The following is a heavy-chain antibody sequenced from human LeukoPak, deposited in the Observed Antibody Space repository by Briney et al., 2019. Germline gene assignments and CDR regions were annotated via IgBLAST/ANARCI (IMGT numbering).Heavy chain of an antibody. D-gene: IGHD1-26*01. CDR1: GFTFSSYG. V-gene: IGHV3-74*01. CDR3: ARRWEIFDY. Sequence: GGSLRLSCAASGFTFSSYGMHWVRQAPGKGLEWVSHINSDGSSTSYADSVKGRFTISRDNAKNTLYLQMNSLRAEDTAVYYCARRWEIFDYWGQGTLVTVSS. CDR2: INSDGSST. J-gene: IGHJ4*02.